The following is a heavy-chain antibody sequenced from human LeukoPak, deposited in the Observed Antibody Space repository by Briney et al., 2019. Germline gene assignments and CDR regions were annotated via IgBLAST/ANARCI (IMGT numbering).Heavy chain of an antibody. V-gene: IGHV4-59*01. CDR1: GGSIGTYS. J-gene: IGHJ6*02. Sequence: SETLSLTCTVSGGSIGTYSWNWIRQPPGKGLEWIGYIYYSGTTNYNPSLKSRVTISVDTSKNQFSLKLSSVTAADTAVYYCARYVVSRSITIFGVVINYYGMDVWGQGTTVTVSS. CDR3: ARYVVSRSITIFGVVINYYGMDV. CDR2: IYYSGTT. D-gene: IGHD3-3*01.